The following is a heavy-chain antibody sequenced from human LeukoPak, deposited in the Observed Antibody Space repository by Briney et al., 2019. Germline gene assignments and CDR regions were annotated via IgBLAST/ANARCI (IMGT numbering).Heavy chain of an antibody. D-gene: IGHD2-21*01. CDR3: ARRAFVVLMKMNYLDV. CDR2: INHTGTS. V-gene: IGHV4-34*01. J-gene: IGHJ6*03. CDR1: GGSFSGYY. Sequence: SETPSLTCGVSGGSFSGYYWSWLRQSPGKGLEWIGDINHTGTSNYNPSFKSRATISADTSKNQFSLTLSSVTAADTAVYYCARRAFVVLMKMNYLDVWDRGTTVIVSS.